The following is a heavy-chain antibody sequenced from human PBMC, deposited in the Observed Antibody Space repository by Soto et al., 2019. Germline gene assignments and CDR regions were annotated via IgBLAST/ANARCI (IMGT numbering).Heavy chain of an antibody. J-gene: IGHJ5*02. V-gene: IGHV4-4*07. CDR2: LHSTGAT. D-gene: IGHD6-13*01. Sequence: QVQLQESGPGLVKPSETLSLTCTVSGGSINNYWWSWIRQAADPRLEWIGRLHSTGATNYNPSLRSRVTMSVDKSKNQFSLNLASVNAADTAVYYCVRDVPSAGTDWFDPWGQGTLVTVSS. CDR1: GGSINNYW. CDR3: VRDVPSAGTDWFDP.